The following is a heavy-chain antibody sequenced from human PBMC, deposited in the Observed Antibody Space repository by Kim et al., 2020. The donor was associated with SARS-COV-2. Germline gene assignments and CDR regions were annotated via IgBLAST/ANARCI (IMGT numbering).Heavy chain of an antibody. J-gene: IGHJ1*01. V-gene: IGHV3-21*01. Sequence: GGSLRLSCAASGFTLSSYSMNWVRQAPGKGLEWVSSISSSSSYIYYADSVKGRFTISRDNAKNSLYLQMNSLRAEDTAVYYCARDPPYGSPYFQHWGQGTLVTVSS. CDR2: ISSSSSYI. CDR1: GFTLSSYS. D-gene: IGHD3-10*01. CDR3: ARDPPYGSPYFQH.